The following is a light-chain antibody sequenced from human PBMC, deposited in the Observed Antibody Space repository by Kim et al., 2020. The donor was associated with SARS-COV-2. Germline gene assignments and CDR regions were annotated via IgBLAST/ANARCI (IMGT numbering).Light chain of an antibody. V-gene: IGKV3-20*01. J-gene: IGKJ1*01. CDR1: QSVSSNY. CDR2: GAS. Sequence: PGERATLSCRASQSVSSNYLAWFQQKPGQAPRLLIYGASSRATGIPDRFSGSGSGTDFTLSISRLEPEDFAVYYCQQYGSSPPWTFGQGTKVDIK. CDR3: QQYGSSPPWT.